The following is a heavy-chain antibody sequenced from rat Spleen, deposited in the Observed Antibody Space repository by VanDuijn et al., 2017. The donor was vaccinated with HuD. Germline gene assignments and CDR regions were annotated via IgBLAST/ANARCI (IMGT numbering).Heavy chain of an antibody. CDR2: INYDGRST. D-gene: IGHD1-6*01. CDR1: GFSFSDYG. Sequence: EVQLVESGGGLVQPGRSLKLSCAGAGFSFSDYGMAWVRQAQAKGLEGVESINYDGRSTYYRDSVKGRFTISRDNAKGTLYLQMGSLRSEDTATYYCARRYYGYGDYWGQGVMVTVSS. J-gene: IGHJ2*01. CDR3: ARRYYGYGDY. V-gene: IGHV5-29*01.